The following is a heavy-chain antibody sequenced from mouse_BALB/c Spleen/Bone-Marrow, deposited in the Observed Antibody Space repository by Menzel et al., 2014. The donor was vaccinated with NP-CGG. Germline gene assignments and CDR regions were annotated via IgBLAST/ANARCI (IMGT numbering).Heavy chain of an antibody. Sequence: QVQLKQSGAELARPRASVKLSCKASGYTFTSYWMQWVKQRPGQGLEWIGAIYPGDGDTRYTQKFKGKATLTADKSSSTAYMQLSSLASEDSAAYYCARMWDGYYAMDYWGQGTSGTVSS. CDR3: ARMWDGYYAMDY. V-gene: IGHV1-87*01. D-gene: IGHD4-1*01. CDR1: GYTFTSYW. J-gene: IGHJ4*01. CDR2: IYPGDGDT.